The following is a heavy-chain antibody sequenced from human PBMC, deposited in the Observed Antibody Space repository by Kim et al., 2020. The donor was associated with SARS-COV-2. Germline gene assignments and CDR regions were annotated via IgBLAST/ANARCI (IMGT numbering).Heavy chain of an antibody. Sequence: GGSLRLSCAASGFTFSSYAMSWVRQAPGKGLEWVSTITGSGGSTYYADSVKGRFTISRDNSKNTLYLQMNSLRAEDTAVYYCAKSRESYCSSASCRSRDAFDNW. J-gene: IGHJ3*02. V-gene: IGHV3-23*01. CDR2: ITGSGGST. CDR1: GFTFSSYA. CDR3: AKSRESYCSSASCRSRDAFDN. D-gene: IGHD2-2*01.